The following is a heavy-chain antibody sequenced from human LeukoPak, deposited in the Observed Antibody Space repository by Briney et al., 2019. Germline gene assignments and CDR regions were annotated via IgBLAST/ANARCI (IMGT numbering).Heavy chain of an antibody. CDR1: GGSFSGYY. D-gene: IGHD3-10*01. V-gene: IGHV4-34*01. J-gene: IGHJ6*03. CDR3: ARGDPKTVVQGVLGIKYHYYYMDV. Sequence: PSETLSLTCAVYGGSFSGYYWSWIRQPPGKGLEWIGEVNHSGDTNYNPSLKSRDTISVDTSKNQFSLKLSSVTAADTSVYYCARGDPKTVVQGVLGIKYHYYYMDVWGKGTTVTVSS. CDR2: VNHSGDT.